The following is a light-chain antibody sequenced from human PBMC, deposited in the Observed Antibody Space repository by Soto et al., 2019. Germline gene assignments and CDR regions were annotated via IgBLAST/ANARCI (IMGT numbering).Light chain of an antibody. J-gene: IGKJ1*01. CDR2: GAS. CDR3: QQYGNSPQT. Sequence: DIVLTQSPGTLSLSPGERATLSCRASQSVSRNYLAWYQQKPGQAPRLLIYGASSRATGIPNRFSGSGSGTDFTLTISRLEPEDFAVYYCQQYGNSPQTFGQGTKVDIK. CDR1: QSVSRNY. V-gene: IGKV3-20*01.